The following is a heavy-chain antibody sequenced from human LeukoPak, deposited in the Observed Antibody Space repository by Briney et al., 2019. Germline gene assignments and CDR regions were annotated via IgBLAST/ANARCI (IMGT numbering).Heavy chain of an antibody. CDR1: GFTFSSYG. V-gene: IGHV3-33*01. CDR2: ILNDGSQK. Sequence: GGSLRLSCAAAGFTFSSYGMRWVRQAPGKGMEWVAVILNDGSQKKYADSVKGRFTISRDNSKNTLFLQMPSLRAEDTAVYYCARDDALGDNALDIWGQGTMVTVSS. D-gene: IGHD3-16*01. J-gene: IGHJ3*02. CDR3: ARDDALGDNALDI.